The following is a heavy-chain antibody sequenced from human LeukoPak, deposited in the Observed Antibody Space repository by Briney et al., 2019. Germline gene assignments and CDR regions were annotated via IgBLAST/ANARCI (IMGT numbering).Heavy chain of an antibody. Sequence: PSETLSLTCTVSGGSISSYYWSWIRQPSGKGLEWIGYIYYSGSTNYNPSLKSRVTISVDTSKNQFSLKLSSVTAADTAVYYCARGYGDYYYYYMDVWGKGTTVTVSS. CDR1: GGSISSYY. CDR3: ARGYGDYYYYYMDV. V-gene: IGHV4-59*01. J-gene: IGHJ6*03. CDR2: IYYSGST. D-gene: IGHD4-17*01.